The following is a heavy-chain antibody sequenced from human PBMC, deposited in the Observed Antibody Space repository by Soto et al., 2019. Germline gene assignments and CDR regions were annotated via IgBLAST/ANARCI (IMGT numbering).Heavy chain of an antibody. CDR3: ARHLSTTIAPLPFDS. J-gene: IGHJ4*01. CDR1: GGSISSRSYS. D-gene: IGHD1-1*01. Sequence: SETLSHTCAVSGGSISSRSYSWGWIRQPLGKGLEWIGSIYYSGSTYYNPSLKSRVTMSVDTSKNQFSLRLSSVTAADTAVYYCARHLSTTIAPLPFDSLGHGTLVT. CDR2: IYYSGST. V-gene: IGHV4-39*01.